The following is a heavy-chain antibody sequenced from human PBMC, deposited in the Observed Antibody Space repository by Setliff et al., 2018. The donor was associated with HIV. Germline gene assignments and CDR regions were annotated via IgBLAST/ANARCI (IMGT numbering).Heavy chain of an antibody. D-gene: IGHD3-16*01. CDR2: INWNGGST. CDR1: GFSFDDYG. J-gene: IGHJ4*02. V-gene: IGHV3-20*04. Sequence: GGSLRLSCAASGFSFDDYGMSWVRQAPGEGLEWVSGINWNGGSTGYADSVKGRFTISRDNAENPLYLQMNSLRAEDTAVYYCANPPLKGHLGVGFDYWGQGTQVTVSS. CDR3: ANPPLKGHLGVGFDY.